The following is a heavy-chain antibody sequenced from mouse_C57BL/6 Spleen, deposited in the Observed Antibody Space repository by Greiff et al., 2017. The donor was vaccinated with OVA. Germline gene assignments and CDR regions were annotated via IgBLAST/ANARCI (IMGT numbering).Heavy chain of an antibody. J-gene: IGHJ4*01. CDR2: IRSKSNNYAT. Sequence: EVKLVESGGGLVQPKGSLKLSCAASGFSFNTYAMNWVRQAPGKGLEWVARIRSKSNNYATYYADSVKDRFTISRDDSESMLYLLMNNLTTEDTAMYYCVRKRDYDRRDYYAMDYWGQGTSVTVSS. D-gene: IGHD1-1*01. CDR3: VRKRDYDRRDYYAMDY. V-gene: IGHV10-1*01. CDR1: GFSFNTYA.